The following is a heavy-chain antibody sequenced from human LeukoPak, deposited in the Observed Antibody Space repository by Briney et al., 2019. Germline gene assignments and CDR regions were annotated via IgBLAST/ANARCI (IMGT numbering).Heavy chain of an antibody. J-gene: IGHJ4*02. CDR2: IRGSGDTT. Sequence: PPRSLRLSSTASGFTFSSYAMNRVRHAPGKGLEWVSGIRGSGDTTYYADSVKGRRFTISRDNSKNTLYLQMNSVRAEDTAAYYCGKERFLRYFERDGCFFDQWGRGTVV. CDR1: GFTFSSYA. V-gene: IGHV3-23*01. D-gene: IGHD3-9*01. CDR3: GKERFLRYFERDGCFFDQ.